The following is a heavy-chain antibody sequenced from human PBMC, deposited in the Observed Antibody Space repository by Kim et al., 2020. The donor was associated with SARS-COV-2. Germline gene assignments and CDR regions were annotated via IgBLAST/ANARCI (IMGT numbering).Heavy chain of an antibody. D-gene: IGHD3-22*01. CDR2: INPNSGGT. V-gene: IGHV1-2*02. J-gene: IGHJ4*02. CDR1: GYTFTGYY. Sequence: ASVKVSCKASGYTFTGYYMHWVRQAPGQGLEWMGWINPNSGGTNYAQKFQGRVTMTRDTSISTAYMELSRLRSDDTAVYYCARGEGSAPYYYDSSGYYFGYWGQGTLVTVSS. CDR3: ARGEGSAPYYYDSSGYYFGY.